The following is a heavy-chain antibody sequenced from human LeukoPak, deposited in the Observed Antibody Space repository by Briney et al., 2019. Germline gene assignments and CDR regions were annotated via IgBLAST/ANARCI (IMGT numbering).Heavy chain of an antibody. Sequence: ASVKVSCKASGYTFTSYDFNWVRQATGQGLEWMGWMNPNSGDTGFARKFQGRVTMTRNTSISTAYMELSSLRSDDTAVYYCARLVRAASGSPVDYWGQGTLVTVSS. CDR2: MNPNSGDT. CDR1: GYTFTSYD. D-gene: IGHD5-12*01. V-gene: IGHV1-8*01. J-gene: IGHJ4*02. CDR3: ARLVRAASGSPVDY.